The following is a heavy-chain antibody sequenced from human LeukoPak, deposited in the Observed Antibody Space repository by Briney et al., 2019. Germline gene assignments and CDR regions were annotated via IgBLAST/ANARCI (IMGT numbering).Heavy chain of an antibody. Sequence: SETLSLTCTVSGGSISSSSYYWGWIRQPPGTGLEWIGSIYYSGSTYYNPSLKSRVTISVDTSKNQFSLKLSSVTAADTAVYYCARSRPSYYDILTGYYDFDYWGQGTLVTVSS. J-gene: IGHJ4*02. CDR2: IYYSGST. CDR1: GGSISSSSYY. CDR3: ARSRPSYYDILTGYYDFDY. D-gene: IGHD3-9*01. V-gene: IGHV4-39*01.